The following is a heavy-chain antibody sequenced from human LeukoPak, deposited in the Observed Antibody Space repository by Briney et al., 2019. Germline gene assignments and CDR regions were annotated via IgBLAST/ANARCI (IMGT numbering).Heavy chain of an antibody. CDR2: ISSSSSYI. D-gene: IGHD3-3*01. Sequence: PGGSLRLSCAASGFTFSSYSMNWVRQAPGKGLEWVSSISSSSSYIYYADSVKGQFTISRDNAKNSLYLQMNSLRAEDTAVYYCAKDLPPPYYDFWSGYGGAFDIWGQGTMVTVSS. J-gene: IGHJ3*02. CDR1: GFTFSSYS. CDR3: AKDLPPPYYDFWSGYGGAFDI. V-gene: IGHV3-21*04.